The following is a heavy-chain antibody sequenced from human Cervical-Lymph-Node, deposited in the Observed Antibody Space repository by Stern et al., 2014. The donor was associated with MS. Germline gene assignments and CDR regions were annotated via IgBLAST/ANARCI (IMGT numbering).Heavy chain of an antibody. J-gene: IGHJ4*02. V-gene: IGHV4-31*03. Sequence: QLQLQESGPGLVKPSQTLSLICTVSGGSINNGSYYWNWIRQHPGKGLEWIGSIHRSGSTYYNPSLKSRVTISVDTSKNHFSVKLASVTAADTAVYYCAREGARGAAGSWGQGTLVTVSS. CDR1: GGSINNGSYY. CDR2: IHRSGST. D-gene: IGHD6-13*01. CDR3: AREGARGAAGS.